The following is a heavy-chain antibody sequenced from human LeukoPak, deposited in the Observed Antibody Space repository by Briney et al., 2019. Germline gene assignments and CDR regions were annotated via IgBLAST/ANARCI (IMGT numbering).Heavy chain of an antibody. J-gene: IGHJ4*02. CDR1: GGSISGYY. V-gene: IGHV4-59*08. Sequence: SETLSLTRTVSGGSISGYYWSWIRQPPGKGLEWIAYILYGGATVYNPSLNSRGTISVDTSKNQLSLKLNSVTAADTAIYYCARHTAGRAYGDFDSWGQGTLVTVSS. D-gene: IGHD4-17*01. CDR2: ILYGGAT. CDR3: ARHTAGRAYGDFDS.